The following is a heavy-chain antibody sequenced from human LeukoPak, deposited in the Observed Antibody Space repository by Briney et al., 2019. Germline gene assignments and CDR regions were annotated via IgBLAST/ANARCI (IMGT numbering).Heavy chain of an antibody. J-gene: IGHJ4*02. CDR1: GGSTSSYS. CDR3: ARSRDGYNSVDY. D-gene: IGHD5-24*01. CDR2: VYISGST. Sequence: SETLSLTCTVSGGSTSSYSWSWIRQPAGKGLEWIGRVYISGSTNYNPSLKSRVTMSVDTSKNQFSLKLSSVTAADTAVYYCARSRDGYNSVDYWGQGTLVTVPS. V-gene: IGHV4-4*07.